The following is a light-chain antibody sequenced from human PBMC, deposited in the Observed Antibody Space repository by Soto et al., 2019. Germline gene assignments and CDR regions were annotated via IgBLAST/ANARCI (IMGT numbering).Light chain of an antibody. CDR2: DAS. J-gene: IGKJ2*01. V-gene: IGKV1-33*01. Sequence: DIQMTQSPSSLSASVGDRVTITCQASQDIDNYLNWYQQKPGEAPELLIYDASKLETGVPSRFSGSGSGTDSTLTITTLQPEDSATYYCQQYFHLIYTFGQGTKLEIK. CDR1: QDIDNY. CDR3: QQYFHLIYT.